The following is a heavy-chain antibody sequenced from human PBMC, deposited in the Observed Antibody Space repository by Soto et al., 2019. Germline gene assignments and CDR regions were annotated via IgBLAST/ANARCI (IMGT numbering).Heavy chain of an antibody. CDR2: INGDGSEE. CDR3: AAGFPPDY. Sequence: EVQLVESGGVLVQPGGSLRVSCAASGFTFSTSWINWVRQAPGKGLEWVANINGDGSEEYYVDSVRGRFTISRDNVKNSLLLQMHGLRAEGTAVYYCAAGFPPDYWGQGTLVTVSS. J-gene: IGHJ4*02. V-gene: IGHV3-7*01. CDR1: GFTFSTSW. D-gene: IGHD3-10*01.